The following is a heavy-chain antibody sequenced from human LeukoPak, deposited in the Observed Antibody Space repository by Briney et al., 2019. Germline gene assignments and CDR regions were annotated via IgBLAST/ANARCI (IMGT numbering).Heavy chain of an antibody. V-gene: IGHV3-23*01. CDR2: VSGSAGST. J-gene: IGHJ4*02. Sequence: GGPLRLSCTASGFTFNNYAMNWVRQAPGKGLEWVSAVSGSAGSTYYADSVKGRFTISRDNSKNTLYLQMNSLRAEDTAVYYCAKGNVVIPAAGYYFDYWGQGTLATVSS. CDR1: GFTFNNYA. CDR3: AKGNVVIPAAGYYFDY. D-gene: IGHD2-2*01.